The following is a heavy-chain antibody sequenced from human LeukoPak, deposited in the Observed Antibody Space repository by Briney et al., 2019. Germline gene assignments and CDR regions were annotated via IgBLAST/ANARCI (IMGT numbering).Heavy chain of an antibody. V-gene: IGHV4-59*07. CDR1: GDSMNRYY. Sequence: SVTLSLTCTVSGDSMNRYYWRWLRQPPGKGLEWVGYIYYSGSTNYNPSLKSRVTISVDSSKNQFSLKLSSVTAADTAVYYCARGSNYYGSGSPPPHDYWGQGTLVTVSS. CDR3: ARGSNYYGSGSPPPHDY. D-gene: IGHD3-10*01. J-gene: IGHJ4*02. CDR2: IYYSGST.